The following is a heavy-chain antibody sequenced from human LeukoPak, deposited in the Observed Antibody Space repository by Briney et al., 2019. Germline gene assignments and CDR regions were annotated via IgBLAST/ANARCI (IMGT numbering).Heavy chain of an antibody. D-gene: IGHD3-16*01. CDR2: IWYDGSNK. CDR3: VKGGSYGPFDY. J-gene: IGHJ4*02. CDR1: GFTFSSYG. V-gene: IGHV3-30*02. Sequence: PGGSLRLSCAASGFTFSSYGMHWVRQAPGKGLEWVAVIWYDGSNKYYADSVKGRFTISRDNSKNTLYLQMSSLRVEDTAVYYCVKGGSYGPFDYWGQGTLVTVSS.